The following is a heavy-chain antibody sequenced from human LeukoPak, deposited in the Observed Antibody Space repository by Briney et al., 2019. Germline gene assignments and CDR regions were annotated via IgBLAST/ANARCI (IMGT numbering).Heavy chain of an antibody. CDR2: IKQDGSEK. CDR1: GFTFSSYW. Sequence: AGGSLRLSCAASGFTFSSYWMSWVRQAPGKGLEWVANIKQDGSEKYYVDSVKGRFTISRDNAKNSLYLQMNSLRAEDTAVYYCAREGVVPGVYYYYYMDVWGKGTTVTVSS. CDR3: AREGVVPGVYYYYYMDV. V-gene: IGHV3-7*01. J-gene: IGHJ6*03. D-gene: IGHD2-15*01.